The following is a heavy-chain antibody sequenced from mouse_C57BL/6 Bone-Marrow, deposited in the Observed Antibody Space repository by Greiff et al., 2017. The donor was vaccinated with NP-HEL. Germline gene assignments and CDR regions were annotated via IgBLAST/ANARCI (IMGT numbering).Heavy chain of an antibody. CDR2: ISDGGSYT. CDR3: ARLGQWYFDV. V-gene: IGHV5-4*01. CDR1: GFTFSSYA. Sequence: EVQVEESGGGLVKPGGSLKLSCAASGFTFSSYAMSWVRQTPEKRLEWVATISDGGSYTYYPDNVKGRFTISRDNAKNNLYLQMSHLKSEDTAMYYCARLGQWYFDVWGTGTTVTVSS. J-gene: IGHJ1*03. D-gene: IGHD3-3*01.